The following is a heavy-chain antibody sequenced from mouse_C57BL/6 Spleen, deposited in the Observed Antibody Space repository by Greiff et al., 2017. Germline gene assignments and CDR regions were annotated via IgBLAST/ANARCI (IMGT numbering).Heavy chain of an antibody. J-gene: IGHJ2*01. CDR1: GYTFTSYW. D-gene: IGHD1-1*01. CDR2: IDPSDSDT. CDR3: ASYYYGLYSFDY. Sequence: QVQLKESGAELVMPGASVKLSCTASGYTFTSYWMHWVKQRPGQGLAWIGEIDPSDSDTNYNQKFKGKSTLTVDKSSSTAYMQLSSLTSEDSAVSFCASYYYGLYSFDYWGQGTTLTVSS. V-gene: IGHV1-69*01.